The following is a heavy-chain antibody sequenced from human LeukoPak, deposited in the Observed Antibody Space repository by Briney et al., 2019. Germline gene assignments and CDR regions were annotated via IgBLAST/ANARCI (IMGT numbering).Heavy chain of an antibody. Sequence: SETLSLTCTVSGGSISSYYWSWIRQPPGKGLEWIGYIYYSGSTNYNPSLKSRVTISVDTSKNQFSLKLSSVTAADTAVYYCARAPGTRGSTSSWGQGTLVTVSS. V-gene: IGHV4-59*12. CDR1: GGSISSYY. D-gene: IGHD2-2*01. CDR2: IYYSGST. CDR3: ARAPGTRGSTSS. J-gene: IGHJ5*02.